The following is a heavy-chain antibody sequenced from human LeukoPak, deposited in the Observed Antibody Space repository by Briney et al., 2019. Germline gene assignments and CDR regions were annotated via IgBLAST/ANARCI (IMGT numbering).Heavy chain of an antibody. CDR1: GGSISPYY. D-gene: IGHD3-10*02. Sequence: SETLSLTCTVSGGSISPYYWSWLRQPPGKGMEWLGYIYYSGNTEYKPSLTSRVAMSVDTSKNQFSLRLSSVTAADTAVYYCARSTGSTMFIDYWGQGTLVTVSS. CDR2: IYYSGNT. V-gene: IGHV4-59*01. CDR3: ARSTGSTMFIDY. J-gene: IGHJ4*02.